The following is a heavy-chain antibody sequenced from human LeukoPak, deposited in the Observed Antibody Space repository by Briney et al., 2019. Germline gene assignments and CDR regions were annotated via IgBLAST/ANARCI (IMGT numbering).Heavy chain of an antibody. D-gene: IGHD1-1*01. Sequence: GSSVKVSCKASGGTFSSYAISWVRQAPGQGLEWMGGIIPIFGTANYAQKFQGRVTITADESTSTAYMELSSLRSEDTAVYYRASSPFPPHHNPYTYRDVGGKGTTVTVPS. V-gene: IGHV1-69*01. J-gene: IGHJ6*03. CDR2: IIPIFGTA. CDR3: ASSPFPPHHNPYTYRDV. CDR1: GGTFSSYA.